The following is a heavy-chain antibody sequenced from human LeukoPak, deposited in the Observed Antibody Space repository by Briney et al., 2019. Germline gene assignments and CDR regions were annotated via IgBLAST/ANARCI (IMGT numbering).Heavy chain of an antibody. V-gene: IGHV1-2*02. CDR1: AYTFTGYY. Sequence: ASVKVSCKASAYTFTGYYMHWVRQAPGQGLEWMGWINPNSGGTNYAQKFQGRVTMTRDTSISTAYMELSRLRSDDTAVYYCARLTERWPIQFDYWGQGTLVTVSS. J-gene: IGHJ4*02. D-gene: IGHD5-24*01. CDR2: INPNSGGT. CDR3: ARLTERWPIQFDY.